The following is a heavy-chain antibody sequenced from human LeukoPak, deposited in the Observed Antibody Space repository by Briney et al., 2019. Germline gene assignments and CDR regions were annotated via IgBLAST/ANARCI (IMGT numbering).Heavy chain of an antibody. D-gene: IGHD2-21*02. V-gene: IGHV3-66*01. Sequence: GGSLRLSCAASGFTVSRNYMSWARLAPGKGLEWVSIISSAGATHYADSVKGRFTISRDNSKNTLYLQMNSLRAEDTAVYYCATRGLPGYYYGMDVWGQGTTATVSS. CDR3: ATRGLPGYYYGMDV. J-gene: IGHJ6*02. CDR1: GFTVSRNY. CDR2: ISSAGAT.